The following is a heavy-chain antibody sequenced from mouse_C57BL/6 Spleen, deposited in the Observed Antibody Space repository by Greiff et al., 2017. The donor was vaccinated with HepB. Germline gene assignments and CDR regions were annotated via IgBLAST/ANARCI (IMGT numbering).Heavy chain of an antibody. CDR1: GYTFTSYW. J-gene: IGHJ3*01. CDR2: IDPSDSYT. Sequence: QVQLQQPGAELVMPGASVKLSCKASGYTFTSYWMHWVKQRPGQGLEWIGEIDPSDSYTNYNQKFKGKSTLTVDKSSSTAYMQLSSLTSEDSAVYYCASINWDRFAYWGQGTLVTVSA. D-gene: IGHD4-1*02. V-gene: IGHV1-69*01. CDR3: ASINWDRFAY.